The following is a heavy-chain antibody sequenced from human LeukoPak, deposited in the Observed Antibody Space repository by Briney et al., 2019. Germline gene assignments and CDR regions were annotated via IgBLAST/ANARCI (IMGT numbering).Heavy chain of an antibody. CDR1: GGSISSYY. D-gene: IGHD1-26*01. CDR3: AREGGLGATTRIGAFDI. CDR2: IYYSGST. V-gene: IGHV4-59*01. J-gene: IGHJ3*02. Sequence: SETLSLTCTVSGGSISSYYWSWIRQPPGKGLEWIGYIYYSGSTNYNPSLKSRVTISVDTSKNQFSLKLSSVTAADTAVYYCAREGGLGATTRIGAFDIWGQGTMVTVSS.